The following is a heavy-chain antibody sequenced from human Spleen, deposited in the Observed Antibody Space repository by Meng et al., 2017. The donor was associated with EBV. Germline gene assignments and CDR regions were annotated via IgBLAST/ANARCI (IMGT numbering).Heavy chain of an antibody. CDR3: ARGLGGHHPTMEY. V-gene: IGHV4-4*02. Sequence: HLQVTGPGPVNLWGSLSLTCAVSGASIDRSDWWTWVRQGPGKGLEWIGEIHHSGTTNYNPSLESRVTISIYKSDNQFSLKLTSVTAADTAVYYCARGLGGHHPTMEYWGQGTLVTVSS. J-gene: IGHJ4*02. CDR1: GASIDRSDW. D-gene: IGHD2-15*01. CDR2: IHHSGTT.